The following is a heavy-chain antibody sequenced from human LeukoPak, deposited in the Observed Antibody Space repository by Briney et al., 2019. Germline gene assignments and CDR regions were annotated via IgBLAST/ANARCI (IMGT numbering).Heavy chain of an antibody. Sequence: GGSLRLSCLASGFTFNSYNMNWVRQAPGKGLEWVSSISSTSSYIYYADSVKGRFTISRDNAKNSLYLQMNSLRAEDTAVYYCARDAGITGTTDLDYWGHGTLVTVSS. J-gene: IGHJ4*01. CDR3: ARDAGITGTTDLDY. CDR1: GFTFNSYN. D-gene: IGHD1-14*01. V-gene: IGHV3-21*01. CDR2: ISSTSSYI.